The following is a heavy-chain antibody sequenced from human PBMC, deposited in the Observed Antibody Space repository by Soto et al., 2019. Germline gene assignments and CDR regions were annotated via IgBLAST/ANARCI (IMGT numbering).Heavy chain of an antibody. CDR1: GFTFSSYS. CDR3: ARDQCSSTSRGAYYYGMDV. J-gene: IGHJ6*02. D-gene: IGHD2-2*01. CDR2: ISSSSSTI. V-gene: IGHV3-48*02. Sequence: EVQLVESGGGLVQPGGSLRLSCAASGFTFSSYSMNWVRQAPGKGLEWVSYISSSSSTIYYADSVKGRFTISRDNAKNSLYLQMNSLRDEDTAVYYCARDQCSSTSRGAYYYGMDVWGQGTTVTVSS.